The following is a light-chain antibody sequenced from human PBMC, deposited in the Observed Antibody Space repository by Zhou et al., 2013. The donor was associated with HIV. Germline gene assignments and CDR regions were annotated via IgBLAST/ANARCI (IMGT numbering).Light chain of an antibody. V-gene: IGKV1-39*01. J-gene: IGKJ1*01. Sequence: DIQMTQSPSTLSASVGDRVTITCRASQSISSYLNWYQQKPGKAPKRLIYAASSLQSRVPSRFSGGGSGADFSLTISNLQPEDFATYYCQQSYNASWTFGQGTTVEI. CDR1: QSISSY. CDR3: QQSYNASWT. CDR2: AAS.